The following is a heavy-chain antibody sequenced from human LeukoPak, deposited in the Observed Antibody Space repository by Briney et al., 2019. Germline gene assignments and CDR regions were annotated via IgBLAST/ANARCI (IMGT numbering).Heavy chain of an antibody. Sequence: SETLSLTCTVSGGSISSYYWSWIRQPAGKGLEWIGRIYTSGSTNYNPSLKSRVTMSVDTSKNQFSLKLSSVTAADTAVYYCARDRGSCSWQPLDYWGQGTLVTVSS. CDR2: IYTSGST. CDR1: GGSISSYY. D-gene: IGHD6-13*01. CDR3: ARDRGSCSWQPLDY. J-gene: IGHJ4*02. V-gene: IGHV4-4*07.